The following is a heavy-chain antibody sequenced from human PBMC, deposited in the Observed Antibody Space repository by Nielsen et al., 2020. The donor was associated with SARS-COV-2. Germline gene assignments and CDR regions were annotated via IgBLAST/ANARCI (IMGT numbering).Heavy chain of an antibody. V-gene: IGHV1-2*06. CDR2: INPYSGGT. J-gene: IGHJ6*02. CDR3: ARAIAVDTYYYFAMDV. CDR1: GYTFTDYY. D-gene: IGHD5-18*01. Sequence: ASVKVSCKASGYTFTDYYIHWVRQAPGQGLEWMGRINPYSGGTNYAQKFQGTVTMTRDASISTVYMELTSDDTALYYCARAIAVDTYYYFAMDVWGQGTTVTVSS.